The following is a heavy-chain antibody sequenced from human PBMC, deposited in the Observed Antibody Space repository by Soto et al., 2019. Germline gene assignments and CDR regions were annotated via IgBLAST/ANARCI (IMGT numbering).Heavy chain of an antibody. V-gene: IGHV3-30-3*01. D-gene: IGHD2-2*02. J-gene: IGHJ5*02. CDR1: GVTLSSYA. Sequence: GVSLRLSLAATGVTLSSYAMHWVRQAPGQGLEWVAVISYDGSNKSYADSVKSRLTIPRNNSKKTLCLKMNSIRAEHTAVYYSARDGYNCGWFDPGGQGTLVTDSS. CDR3: ARDGYNCGWFDP. CDR2: ISYDGSNK.